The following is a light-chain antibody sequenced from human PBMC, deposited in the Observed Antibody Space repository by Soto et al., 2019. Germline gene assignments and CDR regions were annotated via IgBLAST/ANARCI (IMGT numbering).Light chain of an antibody. CDR2: DVT. J-gene: IGLJ1*01. CDR1: SSDVGGYSY. V-gene: IGLV2-14*01. Sequence: QSVLTQPASVSGSPGQSITISCTGSSSDVGGYSYVSWYQQHPDKAPKLMIYDVTNRPSGVSNRFSGSKSGNTASLTISGLQAEDEADYYCSSYTSSNTLYVFGTGTKLTVL. CDR3: SSYTSSNTLYV.